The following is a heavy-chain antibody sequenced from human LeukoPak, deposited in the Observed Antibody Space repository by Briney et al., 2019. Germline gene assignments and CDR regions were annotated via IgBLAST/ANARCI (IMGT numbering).Heavy chain of an antibody. V-gene: IGHV3-30*04. D-gene: IGHD3-10*01. CDR1: GFNFSTYA. J-gene: IGHJ4*02. CDR2: ISYDGSKK. CDR3: PKAGEQWFGELWWIDH. Sequence: GGSLRLSCAASGFNFSTYAMYWVRQAPGKGLEWVAVISYDGSKKYYADSVKGRFTISRDNSKNTLYLQMNSLRGEDTAVYFCPKAGEQWFGELWWIDHWGQGTLVTVSS.